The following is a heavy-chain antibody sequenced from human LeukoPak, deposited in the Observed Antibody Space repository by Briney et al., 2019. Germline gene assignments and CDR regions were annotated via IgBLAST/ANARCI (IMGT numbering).Heavy chain of an antibody. V-gene: IGHV3-21*04. Sequence: GGSLRLSCAASGFIFSNYGMNWVRQAPGKGLEWVSSISFSSTHIYYADSVQGRFTISRDNAENSLYLQMNSLRAEDTALYYCAKAYYYDSSGYLDYWGQGTLVTVSS. CDR3: AKAYYYDSSGYLDY. D-gene: IGHD3-22*01. CDR2: ISFSSTHI. J-gene: IGHJ4*02. CDR1: GFIFSNYG.